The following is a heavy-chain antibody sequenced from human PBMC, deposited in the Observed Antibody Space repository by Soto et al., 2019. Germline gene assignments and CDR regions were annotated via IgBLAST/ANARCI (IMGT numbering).Heavy chain of an antibody. J-gene: IGHJ4*02. V-gene: IGHV3-7*01. CDR3: ASRPPGGPYLAVFDF. D-gene: IGHD2-15*01. Sequence: PGGSLRLSCVGSGFTFGDYWMTWVRQAPGQGLEWVANIKEDGSWKNYVASVEGRFTISRDNTKSTMFLQLNNLRVEDTALYYCASRPPGGPYLAVFDFWGQGTQVTVSS. CDR1: GFTFGDYW. CDR2: IKEDGSWK.